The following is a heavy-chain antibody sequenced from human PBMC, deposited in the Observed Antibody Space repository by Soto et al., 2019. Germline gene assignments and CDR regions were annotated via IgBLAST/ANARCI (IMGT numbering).Heavy chain of an antibody. D-gene: IGHD6-19*01. CDR3: ARDLGYSTGWANKYYFDY. J-gene: IGHJ4*02. CDR2: ISGRSNYI. V-gene: IGHV3-21*01. CDR1: GFTFSSYS. Sequence: EVQLVESGGGLVKPGGSLRLSCEASGFTFSSYSINWIRQAPGKGLEWVSSISGRSNYIFYADSVKGRFTISRDNAKNSLYLQMNSLRADDTAVYYCARDLGYSTGWANKYYFDYWGQGTLVTVSS.